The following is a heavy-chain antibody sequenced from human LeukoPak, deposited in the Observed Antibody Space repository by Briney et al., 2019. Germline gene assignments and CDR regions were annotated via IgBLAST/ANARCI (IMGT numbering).Heavy chain of an antibody. J-gene: IGHJ1*01. V-gene: IGHV3-7*01. CDR3: TRLQSYLNS. D-gene: IGHD5-24*01. Sequence: GGSLRLSCAASGFNLNTYWMAWVRQAPAGKGLERVASISQDGGESYYADSVRGRFTISRDNAKNTLYLQMNSLRAEDTTMYYCTRLQSYLNSWGQGTLVTVSS. CDR2: ISQDGGES. CDR1: GFNLNTYW.